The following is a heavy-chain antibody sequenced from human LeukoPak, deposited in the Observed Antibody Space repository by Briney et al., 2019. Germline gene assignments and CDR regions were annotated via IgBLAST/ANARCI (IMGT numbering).Heavy chain of an antibody. D-gene: IGHD2-2*01. J-gene: IGHJ4*02. Sequence: SGTLSLTCAVSGYSISSGYYWGWIRQPPGKGLEWIGSIYHSGSTYYNPSLKSRVTISVDTSKNRFSLKLSSVTAADTAVYYCARLVVPAAILDYWGQGTLVTVSS. CDR3: ARLVVPAAILDY. V-gene: IGHV4-38-2*01. CDR2: IYHSGST. CDR1: GYSISSGYY.